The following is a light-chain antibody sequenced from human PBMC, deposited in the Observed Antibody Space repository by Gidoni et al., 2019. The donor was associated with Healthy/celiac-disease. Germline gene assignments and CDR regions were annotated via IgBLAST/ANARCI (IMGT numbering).Light chain of an antibody. J-gene: IGKJ2*01. Sequence: AWYQQKPGQAPRLPIYGASTRATGIPARFSGSGSGTEFTLTISSLQSEDFAVYYCQQYNNWLLFXXXTKLEIK. CDR3: QQYNNWLL. V-gene: IGKV3-15*01. CDR2: GAS.